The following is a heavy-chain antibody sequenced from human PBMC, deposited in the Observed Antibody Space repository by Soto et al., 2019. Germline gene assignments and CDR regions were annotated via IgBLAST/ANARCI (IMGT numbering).Heavy chain of an antibody. V-gene: IGHV4-30-4*01. J-gene: IGHJ4*02. CDR3: AREKSEIPAPTDY. Sequence: QVQLQESGPGLVKPSQTLSLTCTVSGGSISSGDYYWSWIRQPPGKGLEWIGYIYYSGSTYYNPALKTRITFSVNTSKIPFSLTLISVTAADKDVYYCAREKSEIPAPTDYWGQGTLVTVSS. D-gene: IGHD2-2*01. CDR1: GGSISSGDYY. CDR2: IYYSGST.